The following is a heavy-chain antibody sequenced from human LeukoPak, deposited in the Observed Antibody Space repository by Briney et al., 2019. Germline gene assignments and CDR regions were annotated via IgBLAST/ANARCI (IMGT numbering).Heavy chain of an antibody. CDR1: GFTFSSYG. CDR3: AKDRHDGIAARILFDY. D-gene: IGHD6-6*01. CDR2: IRYDGSNK. J-gene: IGHJ4*02. V-gene: IGHV3-30*02. Sequence: GGSLRLSCAASGFTFSSYGVHWVRQAPGKGLEWVAFIRYDGSNKYYADSVKGRFTISRDNSKNTLYLQMNSLRAEDTAVYYCAKDRHDGIAARILFDYWGQGTLVTVSS.